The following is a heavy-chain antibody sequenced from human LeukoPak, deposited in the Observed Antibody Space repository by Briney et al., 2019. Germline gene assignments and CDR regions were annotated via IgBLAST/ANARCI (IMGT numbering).Heavy chain of an antibody. D-gene: IGHD6-19*01. Sequence: PSETLSLTCAVSGGSISSSNWWSWVRQPPGKGLEWIGEIYHNGSTNYNPSLKSRVTISVDKSNNQFSLKLSSVTAADTAVYYCARRGYSSGWYYFDYWGQGTLVTVSS. V-gene: IGHV4-4*02. CDR3: ARRGYSSGWYYFDY. J-gene: IGHJ4*02. CDR1: GGSISSSNW. CDR2: IYHNGST.